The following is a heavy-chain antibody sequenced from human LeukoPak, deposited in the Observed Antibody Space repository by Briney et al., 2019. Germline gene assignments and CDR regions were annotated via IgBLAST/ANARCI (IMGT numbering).Heavy chain of an antibody. V-gene: IGHV3-9*01. D-gene: IGHD5-24*01. CDR3: AKDRRDGGMATITYFDY. CDR2: ISWNSGSI. Sequence: GGSLRLSCAASGFTFDDYAMHWVRQAPGKGLEWVSGISWNSGSIGYADSVKGRFTISRDNAKNSLYLQMNSLRAEDTALYYCAKDRRDGGMATITYFDYWGQGTLVTVSS. CDR1: GFTFDDYA. J-gene: IGHJ4*02.